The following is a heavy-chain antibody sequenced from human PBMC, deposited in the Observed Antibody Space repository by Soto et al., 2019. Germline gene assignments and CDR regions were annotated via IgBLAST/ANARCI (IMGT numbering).Heavy chain of an antibody. J-gene: IGHJ4*02. CDR1: GYTFTSYY. CDR2: INPSGGST. CDR3: ARENGWYVFDY. D-gene: IGHD6-19*01. Sequence: GASVKVSCKASGYTFTSYYMHWVRQAPGQGLEWMGIINPSGGSTSYAQKFQGRVTMTRDTSKNQVSLQLNSVTPEDTAVYYCARENGWYVFDYWGQGTLVTVSS. V-gene: IGHV1-46*01.